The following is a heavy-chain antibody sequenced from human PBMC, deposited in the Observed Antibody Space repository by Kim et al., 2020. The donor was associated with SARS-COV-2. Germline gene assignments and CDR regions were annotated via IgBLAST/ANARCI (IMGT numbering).Heavy chain of an antibody. V-gene: IGHV1-18*01. J-gene: IGHJ4*02. Sequence: YAQKLQGRVTMTTDTSTSTAYMELRSLRSDDTAVYYCARDKSGSYLGTDYWGQGTLVTVSS. CDR3: ARDKSGSYLGTDY. D-gene: IGHD1-26*01.